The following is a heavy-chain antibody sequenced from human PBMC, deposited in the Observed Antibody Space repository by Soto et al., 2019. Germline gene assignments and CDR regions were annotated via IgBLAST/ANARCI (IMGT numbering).Heavy chain of an antibody. Sequence: QVQLVESGGGVVQPGRSLRLSCVASGFTFSTYAMHWVRQAPGKGLEWVAVVSYDGSNKYYGGSVRGRFTVCKDNSNNIIYLQMNNLSSEDTAVYFCARDGVSARQPYYDGLDVWGQGTTVSVSS. CDR1: GFTFSTYA. D-gene: IGHD6-19*01. J-gene: IGHJ6*02. CDR2: VSYDGSNK. CDR3: ARDGVSARQPYYDGLDV. V-gene: IGHV3-30-3*01.